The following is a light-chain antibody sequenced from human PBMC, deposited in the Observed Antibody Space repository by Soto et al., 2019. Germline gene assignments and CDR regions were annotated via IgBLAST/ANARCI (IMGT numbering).Light chain of an antibody. V-gene: IGKV1-5*01. CDR1: QSIGTW. J-gene: IGKJ5*01. CDR3: QEYNSYPVS. CDR2: DAS. Sequence: DIQVTQSPATLSAFVGDRVTISCRARQSIGTWLAWYQQKPGKAPKLLIYDASTLESGVPSRFSGSGSGTELTLTISSLQPEDVATYYCQEYNSYPVSFGQGTRLDI.